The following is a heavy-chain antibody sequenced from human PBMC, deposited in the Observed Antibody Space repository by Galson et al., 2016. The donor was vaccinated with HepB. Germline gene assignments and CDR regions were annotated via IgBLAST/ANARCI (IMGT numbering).Heavy chain of an antibody. D-gene: IGHD6-13*01. CDR3: ARGGIGGFPYYYYYGMGV. CDR2: ISSSSNTI. CDR1: GFIFSSYS. V-gene: IGHV3-48*04. J-gene: IGHJ6*02. Sequence: SLRLSCAASGFIFSSYSMNWVRQAPGKGLEWLSYISSSSNTIKYADSVKGRFTISRDNARNSLSLQMNSLSAEDTAVYYCARGGIGGFPYYYYYGMGVWGQGTTVTVSS.